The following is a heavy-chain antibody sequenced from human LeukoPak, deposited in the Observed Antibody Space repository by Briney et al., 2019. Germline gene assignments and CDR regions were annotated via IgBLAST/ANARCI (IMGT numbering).Heavy chain of an antibody. J-gene: IGHJ4*02. CDR3: ARVGHDYVWGSYVYFDY. CDR1: GFTFSSYS. D-gene: IGHD3-16*01. V-gene: IGHV3-21*01. CDR2: ISSSGTYV. Sequence: GGSLRLSCAASGFTFSSYSMNWVRQAPGKGLEWVSSISSSGTYVYYADSVKGRFTISRDNAKNSLSLQMNSLRADDAAVYYCARVGHDYVWGSYVYFDYWGQGTLVTVSS.